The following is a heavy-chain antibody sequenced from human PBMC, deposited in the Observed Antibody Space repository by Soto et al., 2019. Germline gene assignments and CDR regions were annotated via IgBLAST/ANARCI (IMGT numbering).Heavy chain of an antibody. Sequence: QITLKESGPTLVKPTQTLTLTCTFSGFSLSTSGVGVGWIRQPPGKALEWLALIYWDDDKRYSPSLKSRLTITKDPSKKQVVLTMTNMDTVDTAAYYCAHSGGGDYFDYWGQGTLVTVSS. CDR3: AHSGGGDYFDY. D-gene: IGHD2-21*01. V-gene: IGHV2-5*02. CDR1: GFSLSTSGVG. J-gene: IGHJ4*02. CDR2: IYWDDDK.